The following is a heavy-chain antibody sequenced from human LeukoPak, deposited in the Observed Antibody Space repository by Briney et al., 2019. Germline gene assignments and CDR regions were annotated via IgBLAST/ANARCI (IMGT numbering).Heavy chain of an antibody. Sequence: SETLSLTRTVSGGSISSNNDYWGGIRQSPGEGLEWIASIYYTGSPYYNPSLRSRVTISVNTSKNQFSLKLRSVTAADTAVYYCARPVGGFYGSGPWAFDIWGQGTLVTVSS. V-gene: IGHV4-39*01. J-gene: IGHJ3*02. CDR3: ARPVGGFYGSGPWAFDI. D-gene: IGHD3-10*01. CDR1: GGSISSNNDY. CDR2: IYYTGSP.